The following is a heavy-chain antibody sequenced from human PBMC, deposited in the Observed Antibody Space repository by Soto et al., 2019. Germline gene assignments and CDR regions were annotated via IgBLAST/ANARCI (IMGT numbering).Heavy chain of an antibody. CDR1: GGSISSYY. CDR2: IYPGGST. Sequence: SETLSLTFTVSGGSISSYYWNWLRHPAGEGLEWIGRIYPGGSTTYNLSVKSRVTMSVDTSKNQFSLKLSSVTAADTAVYYCARARGVSSGWAFDYWGQGTLVTVSS. V-gene: IGHV4-4*07. D-gene: IGHD6-19*01. CDR3: ARARGVSSGWAFDY. J-gene: IGHJ4*02.